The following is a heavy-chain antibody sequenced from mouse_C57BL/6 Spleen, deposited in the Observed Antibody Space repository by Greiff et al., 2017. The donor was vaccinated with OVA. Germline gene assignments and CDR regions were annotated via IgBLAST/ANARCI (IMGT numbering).Heavy chain of an antibody. CDR3: ARRDYDSAMDY. J-gene: IGHJ4*01. D-gene: IGHD2-4*01. Sequence: VQRVESGAELARPGASVKLSCKASGYTFTSYGISWVKQRTGQGLEWIGEIYPRSGNTYYNEKFKGKATLTADKSSSTAYMELRSLTSEDSAVYFCARRDYDSAMDYWGQGTSVTVSS. V-gene: IGHV1-81*01. CDR2: IYPRSGNT. CDR1: GYTFTSYG.